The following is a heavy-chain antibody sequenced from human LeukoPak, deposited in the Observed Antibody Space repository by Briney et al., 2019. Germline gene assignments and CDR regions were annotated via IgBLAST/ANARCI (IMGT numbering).Heavy chain of an antibody. J-gene: IGHJ4*02. CDR3: AKAGRVTTSHIDD. CDR1: GFTFSNSG. V-gene: IGHV3-30*02. CDR2: IRYDGNNQ. D-gene: IGHD4-17*01. Sequence: GGSLRLSCAASGFTFSNSGVHWVRQAPGKGLEWVALIRYDGNNQYYGDSVRGRFTISRGNSKNTLYLEMNSLKPEDTAVYYCAKAGRVTTSHIDDWGQGTLVTVSS.